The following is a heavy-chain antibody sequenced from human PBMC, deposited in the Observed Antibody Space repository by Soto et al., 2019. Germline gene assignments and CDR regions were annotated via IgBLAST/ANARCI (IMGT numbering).Heavy chain of an antibody. D-gene: IGHD3-10*01. CDR2: IYYSGST. V-gene: IGHV4-39*01. J-gene: IGHJ6*03. Sequence: QLQLQESGPGLVKPSETLSLTCTVSGGSISSSSYYWGWIRQPPGKGLEWIGSIYYSGSTYYNPSLKSRVTRSVDTSKNQFSLKLSSVTAADTAVYYCKGYYYGSGSSLLYYYYMDVWGKGTTVTVSS. CDR1: GGSISSSSYY. CDR3: KGYYYGSGSSLLYYYYMDV.